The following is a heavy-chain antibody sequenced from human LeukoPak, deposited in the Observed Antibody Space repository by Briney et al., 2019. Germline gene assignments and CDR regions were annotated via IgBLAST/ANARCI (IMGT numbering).Heavy chain of an antibody. CDR3: ARGSEYDSSGFANY. Sequence: ASVKVSCKASGYTFTSYDINWVRQATGQGLEWMGWMSPNSGNTGYAQKFQGRVTMTRNTSISTAYMELSSLRSEDTAVYYCARGSEYDSSGFANYWGQGTLVTVSS. J-gene: IGHJ4*02. D-gene: IGHD3-22*01. V-gene: IGHV1-8*01. CDR2: MSPNSGNT. CDR1: GYTFTSYD.